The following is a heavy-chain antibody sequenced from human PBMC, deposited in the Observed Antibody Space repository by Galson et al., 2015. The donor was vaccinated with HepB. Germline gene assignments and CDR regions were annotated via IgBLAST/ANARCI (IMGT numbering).Heavy chain of an antibody. Sequence: SLRLSCAASGFTFSSYWMSWVRQAPGKGLEWVANIKQDGSEKYYVDSVKGRFTISRDNAKNSLYLQMNSLRAEDTAVYYGARGGGYSYGYEFFDYWGQGTLVTVSS. CDR2: IKQDGSEK. V-gene: IGHV3-7*03. CDR1: GFTFSSYW. J-gene: IGHJ4*02. CDR3: ARGGGYSYGYEFFDY. D-gene: IGHD5-18*01.